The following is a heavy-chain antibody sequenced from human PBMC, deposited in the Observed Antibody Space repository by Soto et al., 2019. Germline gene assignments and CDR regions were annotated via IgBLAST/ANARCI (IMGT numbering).Heavy chain of an antibody. Sequence: SVKVSCKASGGTFSSYTISWVRQAPGQGLEWMGRIIPILGIANYAQKFQGRVTITADKSTSTVYMEFSSLRSEDTAVYYCARVYCSGGSCYSIDYWGQGTLVTVSS. D-gene: IGHD2-15*01. CDR3: ARVYCSGGSCYSIDY. CDR1: GGTFSSYT. V-gene: IGHV1-69*02. J-gene: IGHJ4*02. CDR2: IIPILGIA.